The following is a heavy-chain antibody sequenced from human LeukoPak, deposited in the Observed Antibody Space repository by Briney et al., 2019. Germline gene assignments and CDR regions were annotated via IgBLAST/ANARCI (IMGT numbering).Heavy chain of an antibody. CDR1: GFTFSSYA. J-gene: IGHJ4*02. CDR3: AKDGITIFGVVIPIYFDY. Sequence: GGSLRLSCAAPGFTFSSYAMSWVRQAPGKGLEWVSAISGSGGSTYYADSVKGRFTISRDNSKNTLYLQMNSLRAEDTAVYYCAKDGITIFGVVIPIYFDYWGQGTLVTVSS. V-gene: IGHV3-23*01. CDR2: ISGSGGST. D-gene: IGHD3-3*01.